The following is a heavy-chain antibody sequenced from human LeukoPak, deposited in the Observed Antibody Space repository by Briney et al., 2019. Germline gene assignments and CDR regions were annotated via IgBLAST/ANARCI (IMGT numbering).Heavy chain of an antibody. V-gene: IGHV3-30-3*01. CDR2: ISYDGSNK. CDR3: AREGALWDFWRAGVDY. CDR1: GFTFSSYA. D-gene: IGHD3-3*01. Sequence: PGGSLRLSCAASGFTFSSYAMHWVRQAPGKGLEWVAVISYDGSNKYYADSVKGRFTISRDNAKKSLFLQMNSLRVEDTAVYYCAREGALWDFWRAGVDYWGQGTLVTVSS. J-gene: IGHJ4*02.